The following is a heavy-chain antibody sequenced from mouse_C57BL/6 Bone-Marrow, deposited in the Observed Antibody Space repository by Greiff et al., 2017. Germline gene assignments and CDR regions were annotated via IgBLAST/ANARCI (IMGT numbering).Heavy chain of an antibody. V-gene: IGHV1-61*01. CDR1: GYTFTSYW. D-gene: IGHD1-1*01. CDR2: IYPSDSET. CDR3: ARGIYYYGSSYFYFDY. J-gene: IGHJ2*01. Sequence: VQLQQPGAELVRPGSSVKLSCKASGYTFTSYWMDWVKQRPGQGLEWIGNIYPSDSETHYNQTFKDKATLTVDKSSSTAYMQLSSLTSEDSAVYYCARGIYYYGSSYFYFDYWGQGTTLTVSS.